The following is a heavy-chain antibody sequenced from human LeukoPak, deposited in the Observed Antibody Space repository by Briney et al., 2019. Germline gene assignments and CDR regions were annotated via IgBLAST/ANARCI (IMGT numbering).Heavy chain of an antibody. CDR2: ISGYNGNT. CDR3: AREELPYVWGSYRPDY. D-gene: IGHD3-16*02. J-gene: IGHJ4*02. V-gene: IGHV1-18*01. CDR1: GYTFTSYG. Sequence: EASVTVSCKASGYTFTSYGISWVRQAPGQGLEWMGWISGYNGNTKHAQQVQGRVTMTTDTSTSTAYMELRSLKSDDTAVYYCAREELPYVWGSYRPDYWGQGTLVAVSS.